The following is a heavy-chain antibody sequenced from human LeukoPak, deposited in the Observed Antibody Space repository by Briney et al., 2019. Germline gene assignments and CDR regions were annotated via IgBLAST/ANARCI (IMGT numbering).Heavy chain of an antibody. CDR3: ARQAPSSSSPRVHHAFDI. V-gene: IGHV1-18*01. CDR2: ISAYNGNT. J-gene: IGHJ3*02. CDR1: GYTLTSYG. D-gene: IGHD6-6*01. Sequence: GASVKVSCKASGYTLTSYGISWVRQAPGQGLEWMGCISAYNGNTNYAQKLQGRVTMTTDTSTSTSYMALRSLRSDDTAVYYCARQAPSSSSPRVHHAFDIWGQGTMVTVSS.